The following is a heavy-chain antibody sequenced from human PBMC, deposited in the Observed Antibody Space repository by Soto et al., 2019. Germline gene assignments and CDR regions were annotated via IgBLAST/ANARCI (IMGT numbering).Heavy chain of an antibody. CDR1: GFTFSSYW. CDR3: ARGVDYDILPGDQKWFDP. V-gene: IGHV3-7*01. J-gene: IGHJ5*02. D-gene: IGHD3-9*01. CDR2: IKQDGSEK. Sequence: GGSLRLSCAASGFTFSSYWMSWVRQAPGKGLEWVANIKQDGSEKYYVDSVKGRFTISRDNAKNSLYLQMNSLRAEDTAVYYCARGVDYDILPGDQKWFDPWGQGTLVTVSS.